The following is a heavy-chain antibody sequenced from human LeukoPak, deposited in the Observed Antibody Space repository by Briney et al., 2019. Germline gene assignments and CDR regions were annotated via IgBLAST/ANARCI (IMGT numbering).Heavy chain of an antibody. CDR2: INPNSGGT. Sequence: ASVKVSCKASGYTFTGYYMHWVRQAPGQGLEWMGRINPNSGGTNYAQKFQGRVTMTRDTSISTAYMELSRLRSDDTAVYYCARPPHPFYDSSGYLPLNYFDYWGQGTLVTVSS. J-gene: IGHJ4*02. D-gene: IGHD3-22*01. CDR3: ARPPHPFYDSSGYLPLNYFDY. V-gene: IGHV1-2*06. CDR1: GYTFTGYY.